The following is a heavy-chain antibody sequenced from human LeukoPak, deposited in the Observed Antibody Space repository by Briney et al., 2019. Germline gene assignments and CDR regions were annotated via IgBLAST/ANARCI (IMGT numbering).Heavy chain of an antibody. J-gene: IGHJ4*02. CDR1: GFTFSNYG. D-gene: IGHD3-3*01. CDR2: IRYDGSNT. V-gene: IGHV3-30*02. Sequence: GGSLRLSCAASGFTFSNYGMHWVRQAPGKGLEWVAFIRYDGSNTYYADSVRGRFTISGDNTKNTLYLQMNSLRAEDTAVYYCAKDPTGSYYDFWSGSGWGQGTLVTVSS. CDR3: AKDPTGSYYDFWSGSG.